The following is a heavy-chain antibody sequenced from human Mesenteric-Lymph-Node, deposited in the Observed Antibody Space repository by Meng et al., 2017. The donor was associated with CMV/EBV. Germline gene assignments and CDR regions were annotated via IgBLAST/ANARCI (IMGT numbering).Heavy chain of an antibody. CDR3: ARNLRPDFDY. D-gene: IGHD6-6*01. V-gene: IGHV6-1*01. J-gene: IGHJ4*02. CDR1: GDGVSSSSSA. CDR2: TYYRSKWHN. Sequence: CVSAGDGVSSSSSAWSWIRQSPSRGLEWLERTYYRSKWHNDYAISVKSRITINPDTSKNQVSLQLNSVTPEDTAVYYCARNLRPDFDYWGQGTLVTVSS.